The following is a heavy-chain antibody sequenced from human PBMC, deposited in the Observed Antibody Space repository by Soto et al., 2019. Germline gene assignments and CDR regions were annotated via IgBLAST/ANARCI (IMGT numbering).Heavy chain of an antibody. CDR1: GDPVSSGSYY. Sequence: PSDTLSLTCSVSGDPVSSGSYYWTWVRQHPVKGLEWIGYIYHTGSTYYNPSLQSRLIMSIDTSKNQFSLHLYSVTAADTAVYFCAAKLGTTHYFDFWGQGSLVTVSS. V-gene: IGHV4-31*03. J-gene: IGHJ4*02. CDR2: IYHTGST. CDR3: AAKLGTTHYFDF. D-gene: IGHD7-27*01.